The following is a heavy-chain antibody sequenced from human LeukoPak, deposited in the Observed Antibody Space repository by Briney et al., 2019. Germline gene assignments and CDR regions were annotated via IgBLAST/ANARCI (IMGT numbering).Heavy chain of an antibody. CDR2: IYQSGSVSS. CDR1: GGSIISSNYY. J-gene: IGHJ4*02. CDR3: ASTLRFLPYRRFDY. V-gene: IGHV4-39*01. D-gene: IGHD3-3*01. Sequence: SETLSLTCSVSGGSIISSNYYWGWIRQPPGKGLEWIGSIYQSGSVSSYYNPSLKSRVTISGDTSKNPFFLRLSSVTAADTAVYYCASTLRFLPYRRFDYWGQGTLVTVPS.